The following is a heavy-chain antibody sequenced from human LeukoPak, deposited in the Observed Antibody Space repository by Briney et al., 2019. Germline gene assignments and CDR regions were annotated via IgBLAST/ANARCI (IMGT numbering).Heavy chain of an antibody. D-gene: IGHD4-23*01. CDR1: GGTFSSYA. V-gene: IGHV1-69*05. J-gene: IGHJ6*03. Sequence: ASVKVSCKASGGTFSSYAISWVRQAPGQGLEWMGGIIPIFGTANYAQKFQGGVTITTDESTSTAYMELSSLRSEDTAVYYCAAPRDYGGNTNPASVNNYYYYMDVWGKGTTVTVSS. CDR3: AAPRDYGGNTNPASVNNYYYYMDV. CDR2: IIPIFGTA.